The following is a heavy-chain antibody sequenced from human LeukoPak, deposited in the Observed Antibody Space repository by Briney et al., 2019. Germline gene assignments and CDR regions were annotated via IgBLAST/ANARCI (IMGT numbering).Heavy chain of an antibody. D-gene: IGHD3-22*01. CDR3: AKDIYYYDSSGNDAFDI. CDR1: GFTFSSYA. J-gene: IGHJ3*02. CDR2: ISGSGGST. Sequence: GGSLRLSCAASGFTFSSYAMSWVRQAPGKGLERVSAISGSGGSTYYADSVKGRFTISRDNSKNTLYLQMNSLRAEDTAVYYCAKDIYYYDSSGNDAFDIWGQGTMVTVSS. V-gene: IGHV3-23*01.